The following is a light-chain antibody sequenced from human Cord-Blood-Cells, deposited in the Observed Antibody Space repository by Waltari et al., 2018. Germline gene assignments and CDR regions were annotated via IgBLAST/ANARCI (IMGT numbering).Light chain of an antibody. CDR1: QTISSY. CDR2: AAS. J-gene: IGKJ3*01. V-gene: IGKV1-39*01. CDR3: QQSYSTPFT. Sequence: DIQLTQSPSSLSASVGDRVTITCRSSQTISSYLNLYQQKPGKAPKLLIYAASSLQSGVPSRFSGSGSGTDFTLTISSLQPEDVATYYCQQSYSTPFTFGPGTKVDIK.